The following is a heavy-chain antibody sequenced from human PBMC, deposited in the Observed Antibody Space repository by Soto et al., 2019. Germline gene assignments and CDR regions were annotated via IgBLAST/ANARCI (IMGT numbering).Heavy chain of an antibody. D-gene: IGHD3-3*01. CDR2: ISYDGSNK. V-gene: IGHV3-30*18. J-gene: IGHJ6*02. Sequence: QVQLVESGGGVVQPGRSLRLSCAASGFTFSSYGRHWVRQAPGKGLEWVAVISYDGSNKYYADSVKGRFTISRDNSKNTLYLQMNSLRAEDTAVYYCAKGHLEWLFTDYYGMDVWGQGTTVTVSS. CDR3: AKGHLEWLFTDYYGMDV. CDR1: GFTFSSYG.